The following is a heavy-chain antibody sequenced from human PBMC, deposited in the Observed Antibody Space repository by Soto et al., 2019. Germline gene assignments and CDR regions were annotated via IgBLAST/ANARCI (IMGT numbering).Heavy chain of an antibody. V-gene: IGHV1-18*01. CDR1: GYPFTSNL. CDR3: ARDRSGWYDF. CDR2: ISPHNGNA. D-gene: IGHD6-13*01. Sequence: AAVKVSCQSCGYPFTSNLLSWLRRAPGQGFEWMGWISPHNGNAKYAQKFQDRVTMTADTAASTVYMELRSVRSVDSAVFYCARDRSGWYDFWGQGTLVTVSS. J-gene: IGHJ4*02.